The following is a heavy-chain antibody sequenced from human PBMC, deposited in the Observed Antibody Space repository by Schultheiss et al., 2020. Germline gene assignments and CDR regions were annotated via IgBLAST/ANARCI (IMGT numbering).Heavy chain of an antibody. Sequence: GGSLRLSCAASGFTFSSYAMHWVRQAPGKGLEWVAVISYDGSNKYYADSVKGRFTISRDNSKNTLYLQMNSLRAEDTAVYYCAREGELPVFDYWGQGTLVTVSS. D-gene: IGHD1-26*01. V-gene: IGHV3-30-3*01. CDR1: GFTFSSYA. CDR3: AREGELPVFDY. CDR2: ISYDGSNK. J-gene: IGHJ4*02.